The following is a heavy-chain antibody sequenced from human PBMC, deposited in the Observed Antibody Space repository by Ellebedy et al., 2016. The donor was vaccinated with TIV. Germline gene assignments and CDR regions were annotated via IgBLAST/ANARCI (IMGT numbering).Heavy chain of an antibody. CDR3: AIIHEKACTSTNCLDH. V-gene: IGHV1-18*04. J-gene: IGHJ4*02. Sequence: AASVKVSCKTSGYTFTTYGIDWVRQAPGQGLEWMGWISAYNGNTRYTPRIQGRVTLTTDTSTRTAYMELESLRSDDTAVYYCAIIHEKACTSTNCLDHWGQGTLVTVSS. CDR2: ISAYNGNT. CDR1: GYTFTTYG. D-gene: IGHD2-2*01.